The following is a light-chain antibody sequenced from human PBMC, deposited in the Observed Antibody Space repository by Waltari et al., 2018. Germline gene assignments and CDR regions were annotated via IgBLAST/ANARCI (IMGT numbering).Light chain of an antibody. CDR2: TSS. CDR1: QGLSTW. Sequence: DVHMTQSPSSVSASVGDRVTISCRPSQGLSTWLAWYQQKPGRAPKLLIHTSSILQSGVPSRFSGSGSVTDFTLTISSLQPEDVATYYCQQANSFPWTFGQGTRVDIK. CDR3: QQANSFPWT. J-gene: IGKJ1*01. V-gene: IGKV1-12*01.